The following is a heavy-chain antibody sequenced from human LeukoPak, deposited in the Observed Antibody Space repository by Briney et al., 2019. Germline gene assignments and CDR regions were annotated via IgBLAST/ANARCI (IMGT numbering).Heavy chain of an antibody. Sequence: SETLSLTCTVSGGSISSYYWSWIRQPAGKGLEWIGRIYTSGSTNYNPSLKSRVTMSVDTPKNQFSLKLSSVTAADTAVYYCASGYSSGWPDYWGQGTLVTVSS. CDR3: ASGYSSGWPDY. CDR2: IYTSGST. CDR1: GGSISSYY. J-gene: IGHJ4*02. D-gene: IGHD6-19*01. V-gene: IGHV4-4*07.